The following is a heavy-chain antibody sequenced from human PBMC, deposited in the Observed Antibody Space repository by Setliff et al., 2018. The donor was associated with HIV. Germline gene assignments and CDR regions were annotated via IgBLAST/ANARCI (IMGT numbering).Heavy chain of an antibody. V-gene: IGHV4-34*01. D-gene: IGHD2-15*01. Sequence: NPSETLSLTCAAYGGSFSNYYWSWIRQPPGKGLEWIGEINHSGSTNYNPSLKSRVPISVDTSKNQFSLKLSSVNAADTAVYYRARGVAAYWGQGTLVTVSS. CDR1: GGSFSNYY. CDR3: ARGVAAY. J-gene: IGHJ4*02. CDR2: INHSGST.